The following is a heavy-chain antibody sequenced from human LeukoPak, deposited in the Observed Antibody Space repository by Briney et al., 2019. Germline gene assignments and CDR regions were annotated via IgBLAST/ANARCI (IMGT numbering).Heavy chain of an antibody. D-gene: IGHD6-19*01. Sequence: ASVKVSCKASGYTFTSYAMTWVRQAPGQRLECMGWITTNTGNPTYAQGFTGHFVFSLDTSVSTAYLQISSLKAEDSAVYYCAREGSDSTGWYFDYWGQGTLVTVSS. CDR3: AREGSDSTGWYFDY. CDR2: ITTNTGNP. J-gene: IGHJ4*02. V-gene: IGHV7-4-1*02. CDR1: GYTFTSYA.